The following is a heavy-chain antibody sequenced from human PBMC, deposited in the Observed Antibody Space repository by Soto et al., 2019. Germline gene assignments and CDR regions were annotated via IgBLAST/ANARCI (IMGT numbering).Heavy chain of an antibody. J-gene: IGHJ4*02. D-gene: IGHD4-17*01. CDR3: AKDGLTTVTHYFDF. CDR1: GFNFSSYG. V-gene: IGHV3-30*18. Sequence: QVQLVESGGGVVQPGRSLRLSCAASGFNFSSYGMHWVRQAPGKGLEWVAVMSYDGNNKYYADSVKGRFTIFRDNSKDTLYLQMNSLRAEDTAVYYCAKDGLTTVTHYFDFWGLGTSVTLSS. CDR2: MSYDGNNK.